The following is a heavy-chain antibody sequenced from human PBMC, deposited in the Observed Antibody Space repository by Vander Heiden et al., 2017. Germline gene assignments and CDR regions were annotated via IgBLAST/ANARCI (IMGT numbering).Heavy chain of an antibody. CDR1: GFTFGDYA. CDR3: TRGGTAGTGYYYYGMDV. J-gene: IGHJ6*02. V-gene: IGHV3-49*03. Sequence: EVQLVESGGGLVQPGRSLRLSCTASGFTFGDYAMGWFRQAPGKGLGWVGFIRSKAYGGTTEYAASVKGRFTISRDDSKSIAYLQMNSLKTEDTAVYYCTRGGTAGTGYYYYGMDVWGQGTTVTVSS. D-gene: IGHD1-1*01. CDR2: IRSKAYGGTT.